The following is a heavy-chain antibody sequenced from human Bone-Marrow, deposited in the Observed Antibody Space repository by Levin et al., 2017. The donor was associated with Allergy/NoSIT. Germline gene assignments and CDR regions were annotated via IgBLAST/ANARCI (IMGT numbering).Heavy chain of an antibody. Sequence: GGSLRLSCAASGFTFSSYWMSWVRQAPGKGLEWVANIKQDGSEKYYVDSVKGRFTISRDNAKNSLYLQMNSLRAEDTAVYYCAREHCSGGSCYDPRFDYWGQGTLVTVSS. V-gene: IGHV3-7*04. J-gene: IGHJ4*02. CDR1: GFTFSSYW. CDR2: IKQDGSEK. D-gene: IGHD2-15*01. CDR3: AREHCSGGSCYDPRFDY.